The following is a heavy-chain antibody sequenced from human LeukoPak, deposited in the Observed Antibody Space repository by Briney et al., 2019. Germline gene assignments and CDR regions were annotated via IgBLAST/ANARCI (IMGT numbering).Heavy chain of an antibody. J-gene: IGHJ3*02. V-gene: IGHV3-64D*09. CDR2: TSPNGDTT. CDR3: AKNRWAARIIIDAFDI. Sequence: GGSLRLSCSASGFTFNNYVMHWVRQAPGKGLEYVSATSPNGDTTYYTDSVKGRFTISRDNSKNTLSLQMSSLRAEDTAVYYCAKNRWAARIIIDAFDIWGQGTMVTVSS. CDR1: GFTFNNYV. D-gene: IGHD6-6*01.